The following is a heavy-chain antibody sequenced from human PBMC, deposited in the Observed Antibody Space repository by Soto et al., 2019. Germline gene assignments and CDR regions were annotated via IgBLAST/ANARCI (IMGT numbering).Heavy chain of an antibody. Sequence: QAQLVQSGAEVKKPGASVKVSCKASGYTFYSHSIRWVRQAPGQGLEWMGRISADNGNTKYAQKFRGRVTMATDTSSSTVYMELRNLGSDDTAVYYCARCIQQDYYYGMDVWGQGTTVTVSS. J-gene: IGHJ6*02. CDR2: ISADNGNT. V-gene: IGHV1-18*01. CDR1: GYTFYSHS. CDR3: ARCIQQDYYYGMDV. D-gene: IGHD5-18*01.